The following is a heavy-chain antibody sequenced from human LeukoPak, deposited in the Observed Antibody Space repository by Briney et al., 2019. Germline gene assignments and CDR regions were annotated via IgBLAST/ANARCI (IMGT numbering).Heavy chain of an antibody. J-gene: IGHJ6*03. CDR3: ARYYYYYMDV. CDR1: GYTLTDYH. CDR2: MNPNSGNT. Sequence: GASVKVSCKASGYTLTDYHIHWVRQATGQGLEWMGWMNPNSGNTGYAQKFQGRVTITRNTSISTAYMELSSLRSEDTAVYYCARYYYYYMDVWGKGTTVTVSS. V-gene: IGHV1-8*03.